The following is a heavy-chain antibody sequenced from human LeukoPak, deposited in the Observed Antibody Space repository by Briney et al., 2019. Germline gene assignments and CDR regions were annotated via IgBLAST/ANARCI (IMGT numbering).Heavy chain of an antibody. CDR3: AKSLGTDNYFDY. J-gene: IGHJ4*02. CDR1: GFTFDDYA. CDR2: ISWNSGSI. V-gene: IGHV3-9*01. D-gene: IGHD7-27*01. Sequence: GGSLRLSCAASGFTFDDYAMHWVRQAPGKGLEWVSGISWNSGSIGYADSVKGRFTISRDNSKNTLYLQMNSLRAEDTAVYYCAKSLGTDNYFDYWGQGTLVTVSS.